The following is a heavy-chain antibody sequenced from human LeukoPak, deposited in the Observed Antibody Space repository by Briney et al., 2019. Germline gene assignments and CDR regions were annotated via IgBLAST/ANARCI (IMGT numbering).Heavy chain of an antibody. J-gene: IGHJ4*02. CDR1: GGTFSSYT. CDR2: IIPILGIA. D-gene: IGHD6-13*01. V-gene: IGHV1-69*02. Sequence: GASVRVSCKASGGTFSSYTISWVRQAPGQGLEWMGRIIPILGIANYAQKFQGRVTITADKSTSTAYMELSSLRSDDTAVYYCARGLKAEGIAEPPFDYWGQGTLVTVSS. CDR3: ARGLKAEGIAEPPFDY.